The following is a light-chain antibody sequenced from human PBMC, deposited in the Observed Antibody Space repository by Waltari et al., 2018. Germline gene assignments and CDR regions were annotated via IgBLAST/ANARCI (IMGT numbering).Light chain of an antibody. V-gene: IGKV1-33*01. Sequence: GDRVTITCQASQDISNFLSWYQHKPGRAPKLLIYDTSKLETGVPSRFSGTGSGTQFSVTITSLQPEDIATYYCQQYRHVPFSFGPGTKVDLK. CDR1: QDISNF. J-gene: IGKJ3*01. CDR2: DTS. CDR3: QQYRHVPFS.